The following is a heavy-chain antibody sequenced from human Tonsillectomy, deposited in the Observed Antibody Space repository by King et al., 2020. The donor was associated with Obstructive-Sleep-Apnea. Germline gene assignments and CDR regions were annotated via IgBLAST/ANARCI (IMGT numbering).Heavy chain of an antibody. Sequence: QLVQSGGGLVQTGGSLRLSCAASGFTFSEHYMDWVRQAPGKGPEWVGRMKNKDNKYNTEYAASVKGRFTISRDDSQNSLYLQMNSLRTEDTSVYYCAKDLGSPIVGTQWGQGTPVTV. CDR1: GFTFSEHY. CDR3: AKDLGSPIVGTQ. V-gene: IGHV3-72*01. D-gene: IGHD1-26*01. J-gene: IGHJ4*02. CDR2: MKNKDNKYNT.